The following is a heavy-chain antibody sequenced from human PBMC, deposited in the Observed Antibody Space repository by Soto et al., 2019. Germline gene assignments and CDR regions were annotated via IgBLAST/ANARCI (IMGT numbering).Heavy chain of an antibody. J-gene: IGHJ4*02. CDR1: GFTFSSYS. CDR3: ARDFFYDSSGQYYFDY. CDR2: ISSSSSYI. V-gene: IGHV3-21*01. D-gene: IGHD3-22*01. Sequence: GGSLRLSCAASGFTFSSYSMNWVRQAPGKGLEWVSSISSSSSYIYYADSVKGRFTISRDNAKNSLYLQMNSLRAEDTAVYYCARDFFYDSSGQYYFDYWGQGTLVTVSS.